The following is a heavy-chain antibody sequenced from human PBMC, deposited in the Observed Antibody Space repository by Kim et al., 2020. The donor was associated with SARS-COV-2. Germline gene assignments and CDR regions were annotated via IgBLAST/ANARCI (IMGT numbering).Heavy chain of an antibody. Sequence: SETLSLTCAVYGGSFSGYYWSWIRQPPGKGLEWIGEINHSGSTNYNPSLKSRVTISVDTSKNQFSLKLSSVTAADTAVYYCARDMVRGVIIGAFDFWGQG. CDR1: GGSFSGYY. V-gene: IGHV4-34*01. CDR3: ARDMVRGVIIGAFDF. J-gene: IGHJ3*01. CDR2: INHSGST. D-gene: IGHD3-10*01.